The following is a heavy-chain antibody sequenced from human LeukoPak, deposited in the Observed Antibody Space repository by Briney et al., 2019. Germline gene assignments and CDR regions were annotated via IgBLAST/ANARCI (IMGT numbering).Heavy chain of an antibody. Sequence: TGGSLRLSCAASGFTFDDYGMSWVRQAPGKGLEWVSGINWNGGSTAYADSVKGRFTISRDNAKNSLYLQMNSLRAEDTALYYCARVGFTRDAFDIWGQGTMVTVSS. CDR2: INWNGGST. V-gene: IGHV3-20*04. CDR3: ARVGFTRDAFDI. J-gene: IGHJ3*02. CDR1: GFTFDDYG.